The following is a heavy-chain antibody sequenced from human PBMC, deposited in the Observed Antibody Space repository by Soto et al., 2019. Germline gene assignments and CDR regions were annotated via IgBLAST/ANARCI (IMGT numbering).Heavy chain of an antibody. CDR3: ARGYQLVMNYYYYGMDV. CDR1: GGSFSGYY. J-gene: IGHJ6*02. CDR2: INHSGST. D-gene: IGHD6-6*01. V-gene: IGHV4-34*01. Sequence: SETLSLTCAVYGGSFSGYYWSWIRQPPGKGLEWIGEINHSGSTNYNPSLKSRVTMSVDTSKNQFSLKLSSVTAADTAVYYCARGYQLVMNYYYYGMDVWGQGTTVTVSS.